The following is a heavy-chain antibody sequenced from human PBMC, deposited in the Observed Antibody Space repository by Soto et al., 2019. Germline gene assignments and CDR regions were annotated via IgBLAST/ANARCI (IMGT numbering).Heavy chain of an antibody. CDR2: ISGSGNST. Sequence: EVQVLESGGGLVQPGGSLRLSCAASGFTFSNYAMSWVRQAPGKGLEWVSSISGSGNSTYNADSVKGRLTISRDNSKNPLYLQMNSLRAEDTAVYYCAKDADCGGDCYLHYFDYWGQGALVTVSS. CDR3: AKDADCGGDCYLHYFDY. J-gene: IGHJ4*02. CDR1: GFTFSNYA. V-gene: IGHV3-23*01. D-gene: IGHD2-21*01.